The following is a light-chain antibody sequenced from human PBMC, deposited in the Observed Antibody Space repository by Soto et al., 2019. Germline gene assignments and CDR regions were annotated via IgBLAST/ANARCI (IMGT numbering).Light chain of an antibody. V-gene: IGKV3-11*01. CDR3: QQRSNWPIT. J-gene: IGKJ5*01. CDR1: QSVSSY. CDR2: DAS. Sequence: EILLTQSPATLSLSPGERATLSCRASQSVSSYLAWYQQKPGQAPRLLIYDASNRATGIPARFSGSGSGTDFTLTISSLEPEDFELYYCQQRSNWPITFGQGTRLEIK.